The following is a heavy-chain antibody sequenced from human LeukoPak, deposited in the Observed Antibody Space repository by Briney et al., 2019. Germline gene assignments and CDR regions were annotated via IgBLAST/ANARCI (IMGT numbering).Heavy chain of an antibody. CDR3: ARAVTLIIVGATPYVNDAFDI. J-gene: IGHJ3*02. D-gene: IGHD1-26*01. V-gene: IGHV3-21*01. CDR2: ISSSSSYI. Sequence: GGSLRLSCAASGFTFSSYSMNWVRQAPGKGLEWVSSISSSSSYIYYADSVKGRFTISRDNAKNSLYLQMNSLRAEDTAVYYCARAVTLIIVGATPYVNDAFDIWGQGTMVTVSS. CDR1: GFTFSSYS.